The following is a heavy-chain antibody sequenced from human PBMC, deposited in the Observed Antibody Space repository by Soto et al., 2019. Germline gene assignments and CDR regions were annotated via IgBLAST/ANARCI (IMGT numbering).Heavy chain of an antibody. CDR3: ARDLEEAVAADWYWFDP. V-gene: IGHV1-18*01. J-gene: IGHJ5*02. CDR2: ISAYNGNT. D-gene: IGHD6-19*01. Sequence: ASVKVSCKASGYTFTSYGISWVRQAPGQGLEWMGWISAYNGNTNYAQKLQGRVTMTTDTSTSTAYMELRSLRSDDTAVYYCARDLEEAVAADWYWFDPWGQANLVTVSS. CDR1: GYTFTSYG.